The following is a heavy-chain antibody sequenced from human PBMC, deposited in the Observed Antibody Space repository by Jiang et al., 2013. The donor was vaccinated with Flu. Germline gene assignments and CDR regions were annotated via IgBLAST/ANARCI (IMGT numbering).Heavy chain of an antibody. J-gene: IGHJ5*02. CDR1: GGSVSSGSYY. CDR3: AGRWLIPGDANSWFDP. V-gene: IGHV4-61*02. CDR2: IYTSGST. D-gene: IGHD6-19*01. Sequence: GSGLVKPSQTLSLTCTVSGGSVSSGSYYWTWIRQPAGKGLEWIGHIYTSGSTNYNPSLKSRVTISVDTSKNQFSLKLSSATAADTAVYYCAGRWLIPGDANSWFDPWGQGTLVTVSS.